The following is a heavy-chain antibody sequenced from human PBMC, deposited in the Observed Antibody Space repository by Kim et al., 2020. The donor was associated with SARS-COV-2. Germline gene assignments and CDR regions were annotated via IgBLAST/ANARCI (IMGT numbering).Heavy chain of an antibody. J-gene: IGHJ3*02. CDR2: IYYSGST. CDR1: GGSISSSSYY. Sequence: SETLSLTCTVSGGSISSSSYYWGWIRQPPGKGLEWIGIIYYSGSTYYNPSLKSRVTISVDTSKNQFSLKLSSVTAADTAVYYCAREIFIVLLWFRESTDAFDIWGQGTMVTVSS. D-gene: IGHD3-10*01. V-gene: IGHV4-39*01. CDR3: AREIFIVLLWFRESTDAFDI.